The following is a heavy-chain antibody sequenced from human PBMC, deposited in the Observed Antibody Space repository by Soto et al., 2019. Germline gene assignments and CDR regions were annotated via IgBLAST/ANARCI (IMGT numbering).Heavy chain of an antibody. Sequence: QVQLQESGPGLVKPSQTLSLTCTVSGGAISRGGYYWSWIRQHPGKGLAWIGYIYYSGSTYYNPSLKSRVTISVDTSKNQFSLKLSSVTAADTAVYYCARQARVRLGLHYYYYMDVWGKGTTVTVSS. CDR3: ARQARVRLGLHYYYYMDV. CDR1: GGAISRGGYY. V-gene: IGHV4-31*03. CDR2: IYYSGST. J-gene: IGHJ6*03. D-gene: IGHD3-16*01.